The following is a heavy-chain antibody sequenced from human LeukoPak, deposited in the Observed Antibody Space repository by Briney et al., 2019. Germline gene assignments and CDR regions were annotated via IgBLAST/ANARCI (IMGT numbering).Heavy chain of an antibody. CDR2: INHSGTT. CDR1: GGSFSGYY. Sequence: SETLSLTCAVYGGSFSGYYWSWIRQPPGKGLKWIGEINHSGTTNYNPSLKSRVTMSVDKSRDQFSLKLSSVTAADTAVYYCARGGDGYPFDYWGQGTLVTVSS. D-gene: IGHD5-24*01. J-gene: IGHJ4*02. CDR3: ARGGDGYPFDY. V-gene: IGHV4-34*01.